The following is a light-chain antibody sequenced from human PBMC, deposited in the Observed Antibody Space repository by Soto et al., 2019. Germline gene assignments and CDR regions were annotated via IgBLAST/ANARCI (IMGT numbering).Light chain of an antibody. J-gene: IGKJ2*01. CDR1: QSVSSSY. V-gene: IGKV3-20*01. CDR3: PQYGSSPYT. Sequence: EIVLTQSPGTLSLSPGERATLSCRASQSVSSSYLAWYQQKPGQAPRPLIYGASSRATGIPARFSGSASGTDVTLTISRLEPEDFAVYYCPQYGSSPYTFGQGTKLEIK. CDR2: GAS.